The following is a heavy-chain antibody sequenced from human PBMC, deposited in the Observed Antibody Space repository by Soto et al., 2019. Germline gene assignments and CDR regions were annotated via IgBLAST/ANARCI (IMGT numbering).Heavy chain of an antibody. V-gene: IGHV1-18*01. CDR2: ISAYNGKT. D-gene: IGHD5-12*01. J-gene: IGHJ6*01. CDR1: GYTFTSYG. CDR3: ARGGDVNYYHGMDV. Sequence: QVQLVQSGGEVKKPGASVKLSCTASGYTFTSYGISWVRQAPGQGLEWMGWISAYNGKTNYAQNVQGRVTMTTDTSTRTAYMDLRSLRYDDTAVYYCARGGDVNYYHGMDVWGQGTTVTDSS.